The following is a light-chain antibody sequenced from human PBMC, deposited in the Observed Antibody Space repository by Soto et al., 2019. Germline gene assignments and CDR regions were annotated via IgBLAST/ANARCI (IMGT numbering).Light chain of an antibody. CDR1: QNIGDS. V-gene: IGKV1-39*01. CDR3: QQTFGMFPWT. Sequence: DIQMAQSPSSLSASVGDRVTITCRASQNIGDSLNWYQHKPGMAPQLMIFAAYNLHSGVPSRFSVSGFGTDFTLTISSLQPEDFATYYCQQTFGMFPWTFGQGTKVELK. CDR2: AAY. J-gene: IGKJ1*01.